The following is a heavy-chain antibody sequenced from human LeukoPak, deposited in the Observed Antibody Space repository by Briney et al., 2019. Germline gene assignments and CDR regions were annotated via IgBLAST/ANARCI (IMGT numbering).Heavy chain of an antibody. CDR1: GDRVSSNSAA. D-gene: IGHD3-9*01. CDR2: TYYRSKWYN. J-gene: IGHJ5*02. V-gene: IGHV6-1*01. Sequence: SQTLSLTCAISGDRVSSNSAAWSWIRQSPSRGLEWLGRTYYRSKWYNDYAVSVKSRITINPDTSKNQFSLQLNSVTPEDTAVYYCARGGLRYFDWLSHNWFDPWGQGTLVTVSS. CDR3: ARGGLRYFDWLSHNWFDP.